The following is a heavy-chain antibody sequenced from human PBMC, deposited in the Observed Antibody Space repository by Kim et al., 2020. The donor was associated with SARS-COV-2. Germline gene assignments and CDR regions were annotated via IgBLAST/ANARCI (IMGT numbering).Heavy chain of an antibody. CDR1: GGSFSAYY. CDR2: INHSGST. D-gene: IGHD1-26*01. Sequence: SETLSLTCAVYGGSFSAYYWSWIRQPPGKGLEWIGEINHSGSTNYNPSLKSRVTISVDTSKNQSSLKLSSVTAADTAVYYCAREWGGLRGSIWVDPWGQGTLVTVSS. J-gene: IGHJ5*02. CDR3: AREWGGLRGSIWVDP. V-gene: IGHV4-34*01.